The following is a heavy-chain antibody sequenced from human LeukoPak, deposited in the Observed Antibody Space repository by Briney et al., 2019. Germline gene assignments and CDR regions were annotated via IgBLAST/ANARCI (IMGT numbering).Heavy chain of an antibody. V-gene: IGHV3-48*01. J-gene: IGHJ3*02. CDR3: ASQMATIRFDI. Sequence: HPGGSLRLSCAASGFTFSSYSMNWVRQAPVKGLEWVSYISSSSSTIYYADSVKGRFTISRDNSKNTLYLQMNSLRAEDTAVYYCASQMATIRFDIWGQGTMVTVSS. CDR1: GFTFSSYS. D-gene: IGHD5-12*01. CDR2: ISSSSSTI.